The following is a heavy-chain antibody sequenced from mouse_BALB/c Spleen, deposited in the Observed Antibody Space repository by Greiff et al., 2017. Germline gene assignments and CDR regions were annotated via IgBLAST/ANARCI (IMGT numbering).Heavy chain of an antibody. V-gene: IGHV1-82*01. D-gene: IGHD2-3*01. J-gene: IGHJ4*01. Sequence: QVQLQQSGPELVKPGASGKISCKASGYAFSSPGLNGVKRRPGQGLEWIGRIYPGDGDTNYNGKSKGRATLTADNSSSTAYMQLSSLTSVDSAVYFCARYDGYYLYYYAMDYWGQGTSVTVSS. CDR1: GYAFSSPG. CDR3: ARYDGYYLYYYAMDY. CDR2: IYPGDGDT.